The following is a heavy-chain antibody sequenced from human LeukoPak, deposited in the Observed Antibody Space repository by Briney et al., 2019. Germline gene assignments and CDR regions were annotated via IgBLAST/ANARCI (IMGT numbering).Heavy chain of an antibody. CDR1: GGSISSYY. V-gene: IGHV4-59*01. CDR3: ARSHPGYYFDY. J-gene: IGHJ4*02. CDR2: IYYSGST. Sequence: SETLSLTCTVSGGSISSYYWSWIRQPPGKGLEWIGYIYYSGSTNYNPSLKSRVTISVDTSKNQFSLKLSSVTAADTAVYYCARSHPGYYFDYWGQGTLATVSS.